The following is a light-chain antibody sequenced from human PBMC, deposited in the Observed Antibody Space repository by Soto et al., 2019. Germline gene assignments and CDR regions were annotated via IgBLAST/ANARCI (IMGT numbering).Light chain of an antibody. CDR3: CSYAGSSTHVV. CDR1: SSDVGSYNL. J-gene: IGLJ2*01. CDR2: EGN. V-gene: IGLV2-23*01. Sequence: QSALTKPASVSGSPGQSITISCTGTSSDVGSYNLVSWYQQHPGKAPKLMIYEGNKRPSGVSNRFSGSKSGNTASLTISGLQAEDEADYYCCSYAGSSTHVVFGGGTKLTVL.